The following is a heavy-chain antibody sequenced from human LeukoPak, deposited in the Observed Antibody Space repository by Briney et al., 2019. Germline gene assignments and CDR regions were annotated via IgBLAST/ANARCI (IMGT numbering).Heavy chain of an antibody. CDR3: ARAKSEMATIISFDY. J-gene: IGHJ4*02. CDR2: TYYSGST. Sequence: SQTLSLTCTVSGGSISSGDYYWSWIRQPPGKGLEWIGYTYYSGSTYYNPSLKSRVTISVDTSKNQFSLKLSSVTAADTAVYYCARAKSEMATIISFDYWGQGTLVTVSS. V-gene: IGHV4-30-4*01. CDR1: GGSISSGDYY. D-gene: IGHD5-24*01.